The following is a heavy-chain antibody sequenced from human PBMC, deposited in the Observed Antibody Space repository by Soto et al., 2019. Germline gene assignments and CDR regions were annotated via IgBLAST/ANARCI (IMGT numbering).Heavy chain of an antibody. CDR2: INSGGTVA. D-gene: IGHD3-16*01. Sequence: GSLRLSCAASGFTYESYAMSWVRQAPGKGLEWVSGINSGGTVAHYADSVKGRFAISRDNSKNTLSLEMNSLRVDDTGLYYCAISTGGFGGLFVVPSDYWGQGTLVTVSS. CDR3: AISTGGFGGLFVVPSDY. V-gene: IGHV3-23*01. CDR1: GFTYESYA. J-gene: IGHJ4*02.